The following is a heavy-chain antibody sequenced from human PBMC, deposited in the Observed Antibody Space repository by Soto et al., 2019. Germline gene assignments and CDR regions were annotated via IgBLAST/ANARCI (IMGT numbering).Heavy chain of an antibody. V-gene: IGHV3-23*01. D-gene: IGHD2-21*02. CDR2: ITGNRGAT. J-gene: IGHJ4*02. CDR1: GFTFGPYT. CDR3: ANPGPVTARTRFDY. Sequence: EVQLSESGGGLVQPGGSLRLSCVGSGFTFGPYTMAWVRQAPGMGLECVSVITGNRGATYYSDSVKGRFSISRDNSRHTLYLQMNDLRAGDTGVYYSANPGPVTARTRFDYWGQGALVSVSS.